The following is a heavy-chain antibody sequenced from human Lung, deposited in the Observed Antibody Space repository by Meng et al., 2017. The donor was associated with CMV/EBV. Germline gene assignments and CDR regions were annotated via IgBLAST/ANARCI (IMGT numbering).Heavy chain of an antibody. CDR1: GGSFSGYY. D-gene: IGHD6-13*01. CDR2: INQSGST. V-gene: IGHV4-34*01. Sequence: SQXXSLTXGVYGGSFSGYYWSWIRQPPGKGLEWIGDINQSGSTNYNPSLKSRVTISIDTSKKEFSLKLTSVTAADTAVYYCAASSHTSTWSLDYWGQGTLVTVSS. J-gene: IGHJ4*02. CDR3: AASSHTSTWSLDY.